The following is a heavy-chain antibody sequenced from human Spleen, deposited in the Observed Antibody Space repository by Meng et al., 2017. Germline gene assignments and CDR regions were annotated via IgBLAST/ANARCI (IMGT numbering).Heavy chain of an antibody. CDR2: FFTNGRT. V-gene: IGHV4-61*02. D-gene: IGHD2-2*01. Sequence: TLPSPCDVAAAPISSGGYYCRLCRRPPAKGVLRCGRFFTNGRTDIYHSLLNRVIISAVTSNNNFSLELISVTATAKAVYYCARLLVPAVAGAFDFWGQGTMVTVSS. CDR3: ARLLVPAVAGAFDF. J-gene: IGHJ4*02. CDR1: AAPISSGGYY.